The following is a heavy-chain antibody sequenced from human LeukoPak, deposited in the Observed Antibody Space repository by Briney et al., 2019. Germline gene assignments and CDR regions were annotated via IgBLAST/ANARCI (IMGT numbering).Heavy chain of an antibody. CDR3: ARDLIRYHYDNSGYSDY. J-gene: IGHJ4*02. V-gene: IGHV1-2*02. D-gene: IGHD3-22*01. CDR2: INPNSGGT. Sequence: GASVKVSCKASGYTFTGYFIHWVRQAPGQGLEWIGWINPNSGGTHYAQKFQGRVTMTRDRSISTAYMELRSLRSDDTAVYYCARDLIRYHYDNSGYSDYWGQGTLVTVSS. CDR1: GYTFTGYF.